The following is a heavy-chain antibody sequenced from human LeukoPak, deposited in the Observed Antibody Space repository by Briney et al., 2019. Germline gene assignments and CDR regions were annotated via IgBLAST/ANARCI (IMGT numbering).Heavy chain of an antibody. V-gene: IGHV1-18*01. CDR2: INAYNGNT. CDR1: GYTFTSYG. Sequence: GASVKVSCKASGYTFTSYGVSWVRQAPGQGLEWMGWINAYNGNTNYAQKLQGRVTMTTDTSTRTAYMELRSLRADDTAVYYSARTGAGYYDSSGYRYFDYWGQGTLVTVSS. J-gene: IGHJ4*02. D-gene: IGHD3-22*01. CDR3: ARTGAGYYDSSGYRYFDY.